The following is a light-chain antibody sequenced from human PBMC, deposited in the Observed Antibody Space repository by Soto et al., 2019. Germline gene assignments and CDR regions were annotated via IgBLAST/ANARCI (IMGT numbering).Light chain of an antibody. Sequence: EIVLTQSPGTLSLSPWERATLSCRASQSVSSTYLAWYQHKPGQAPRLLIYGASSRATGIPDRFSGSGSGTDFTLTISRLEPEDFAVYYCQQYGSSRWTFGQGTKVDIK. CDR2: GAS. CDR3: QQYGSSRWT. CDR1: QSVSSTY. V-gene: IGKV3-20*01. J-gene: IGKJ1*01.